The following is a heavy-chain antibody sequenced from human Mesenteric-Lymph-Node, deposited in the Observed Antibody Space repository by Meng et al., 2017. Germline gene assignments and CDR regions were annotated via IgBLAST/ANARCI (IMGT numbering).Heavy chain of an antibody. CDR2: INHSGST. V-gene: IGHV4-34*01. Sequence: GSLRLSCAVYGGSFSGYYWSWIRQPPGKGLEWIGEINHSGSTNYNPSLKSRVTISVDTSKNQFSLKLSSVTAADTAVYYCARGAYYYDSSFSRNNWFDPWGQGTLVTVSS. D-gene: IGHD3-22*01. J-gene: IGHJ5*02. CDR1: GGSFSGYY. CDR3: ARGAYYYDSSFSRNNWFDP.